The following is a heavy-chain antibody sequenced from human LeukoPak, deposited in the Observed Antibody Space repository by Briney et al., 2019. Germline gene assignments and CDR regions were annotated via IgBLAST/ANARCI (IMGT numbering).Heavy chain of an antibody. V-gene: IGHV3-53*01. CDR1: GFTVSSNY. D-gene: IGHD1-26*01. J-gene: IGHJ4*02. CDR2: IYSGGST. Sequence: PGGSLRLSCAASGFTVSSNYMSWVRQAPGKGLEWVSVIYSGGSTYYADSVKGRFTISRDNSKNTLYLQMNSLRAEDTAVYYCARDPNIVGATYDYWGQGTLVTVSS. CDR3: ARDPNIVGATYDY.